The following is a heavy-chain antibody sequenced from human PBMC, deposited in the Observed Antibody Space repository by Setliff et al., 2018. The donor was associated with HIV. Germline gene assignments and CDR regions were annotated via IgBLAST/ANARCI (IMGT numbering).Heavy chain of an antibody. Sequence: SETLSLTCTVFGCSMNNYYWNWIRQSPGKGLEWIGWIYYSGNTRYNPPLKDRVTISLDTSKNRFSLQLTSVTAADTSIYHCARLGTSGWYSYFDYWGQGILVTVSS. D-gene: IGHD6-19*01. CDR1: GCSMNNYY. CDR3: ARLGTSGWYSYFDY. CDR2: IYYSGNT. V-gene: IGHV4-59*08. J-gene: IGHJ4*02.